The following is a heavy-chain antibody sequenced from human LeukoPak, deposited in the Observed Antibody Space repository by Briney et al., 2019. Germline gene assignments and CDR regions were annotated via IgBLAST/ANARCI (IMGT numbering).Heavy chain of an antibody. CDR1: GGSFSGYY. J-gene: IGHJ4*02. D-gene: IGHD3-9*01. CDR3: ARDGYFDWLSPQKYFDH. CDR2: INHSGST. V-gene: IGHV4-34*01. Sequence: PSETLSLTCAAYGGSFSGYYWSWIRQPPGKGLEWIGEINHSGSTNYNPSLKSRVTISVDTSKNQFSLKLSSVTAADTAVYYCARDGYFDWLSPQKYFDHWGQGTLVTVSS.